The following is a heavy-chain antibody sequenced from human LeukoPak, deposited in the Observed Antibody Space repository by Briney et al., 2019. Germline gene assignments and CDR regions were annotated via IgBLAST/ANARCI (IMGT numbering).Heavy chain of an antibody. D-gene: IGHD3-10*01. J-gene: IGHJ4*02. Sequence: GGSLRLSCAASGFSFSSYSMNWVRQAPGKGLEWVSSITGTSDYVYYADSVKGRFTISRDNSKNTLYLQMSSLRAGDTAVYYCAKAGHYGSGSYYSDYWGRGTLVTVSP. CDR3: AKAGHYGSGSYYSDY. CDR1: GFSFSSYS. CDR2: ITGTSDYV. V-gene: IGHV3-21*04.